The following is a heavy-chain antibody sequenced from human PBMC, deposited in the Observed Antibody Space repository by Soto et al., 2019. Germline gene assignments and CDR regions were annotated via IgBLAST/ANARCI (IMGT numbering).Heavy chain of an antibody. CDR3: ARQVGWGESLFVGYFDY. J-gene: IGHJ4*02. CDR2: LYFIGNT. V-gene: IGHV4-39*01. CDR1: GDSISSSRYY. Sequence: SETLSLTCTVSGDSISSSRYYWGWIRQPPGKGLEWIGSLYFIGNTYYNPSLKSRLTISVDTSKNRFSLQLSSVTAADTAMYYCARQVGWGESLFVGYFDYGGRGILVPVPS. D-gene: IGHD3-3*01.